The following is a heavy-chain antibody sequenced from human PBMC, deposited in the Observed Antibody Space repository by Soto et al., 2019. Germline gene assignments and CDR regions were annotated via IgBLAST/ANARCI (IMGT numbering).Heavy chain of an antibody. V-gene: IGHV1-2*02. J-gene: IGHJ6*02. Sequence: VASVKVSCKASGYTFTGYYMHWVRQAPGQGLEWMGWINPNSGGTNYAQKFQGRVTITADESTSTAYMELSSLRSEDTAVYYCARSASIAARPTVYYYYGMDVWGQGTTVTVSS. D-gene: IGHD6-6*01. CDR3: ARSASIAARPTVYYYYGMDV. CDR1: GYTFTGYY. CDR2: INPNSGGT.